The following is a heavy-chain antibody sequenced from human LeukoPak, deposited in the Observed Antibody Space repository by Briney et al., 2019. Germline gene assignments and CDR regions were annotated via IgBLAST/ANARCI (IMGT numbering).Heavy chain of an antibody. Sequence: GGSLRLSCVGSGFTSIAYALTWARQAPGKGLEWVSGISGGGVTTYYADSVKGRFTISRDNSKNTLYLQMNSLRADDTAIYYCARDQQLGGHSYYYYGMDVWGQGTTVTVSS. CDR1: GFTSIAYA. CDR3: ARDQQLGGHSYYYYGMDV. J-gene: IGHJ6*02. V-gene: IGHV3-23*01. CDR2: ISGGGVTT. D-gene: IGHD3-16*01.